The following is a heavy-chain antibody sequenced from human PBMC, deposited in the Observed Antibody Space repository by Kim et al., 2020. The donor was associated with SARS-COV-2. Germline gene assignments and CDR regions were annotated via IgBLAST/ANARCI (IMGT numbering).Heavy chain of an antibody. J-gene: IGHJ4*02. V-gene: IGHV4-31*03. CDR3: ARGPYYYDSSGILDY. D-gene: IGHD3-22*01. Sequence: SETLSLTCTVSGGSISSGGYYWSWIRQHPGKGLEWIGYIYYSGSTYYNPSLKSRVTISVDTSKNQFSLKLSSVTAADTAVYYCARGPYYYDSSGILDYWGQGTLVTVSS. CDR1: GGSISSGGYY. CDR2: IYYSGST.